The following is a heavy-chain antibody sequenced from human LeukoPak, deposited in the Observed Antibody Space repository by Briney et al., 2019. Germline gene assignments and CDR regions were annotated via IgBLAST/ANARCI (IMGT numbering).Heavy chain of an antibody. V-gene: IGHV3-30*18. CDR2: ISYDGSNK. Sequence: GGSLRLSSAASGFTFSSYGMHWVRQAPGKGLEWVAVISYDGSNKYYADSVKGRFTISRDNSKNTLYLQMNSLRAEDTAVYYCAKAESRGGFDYWGQGTLVTVSS. CDR1: GFTFSSYG. CDR3: AKAESRGGFDY. J-gene: IGHJ4*02. D-gene: IGHD1-14*01.